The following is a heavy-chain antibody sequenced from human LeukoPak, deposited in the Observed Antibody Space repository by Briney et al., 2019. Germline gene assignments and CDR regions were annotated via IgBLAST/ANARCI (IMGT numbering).Heavy chain of an antibody. D-gene: IGHD3-16*02. CDR3: AIESLGELSLPFLDY. CDR1: GYTLTELS. V-gene: IGHV1-24*01. CDR2: FDPEDGET. J-gene: IGHJ4*02. Sequence: ASVKDSCEVSGYTLTELSMHWVRQAPGKGLEWMGGFDPEDGETIYAQKFQGRVTMTEDTSTDTAYMELSSLRSEDTAVYYCAIESLGELSLPFLDYWGQGTLVTVSS.